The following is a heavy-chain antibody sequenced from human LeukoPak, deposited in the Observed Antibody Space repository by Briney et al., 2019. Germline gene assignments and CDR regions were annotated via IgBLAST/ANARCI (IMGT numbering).Heavy chain of an antibody. D-gene: IGHD3-22*01. J-gene: IGHJ4*02. CDR1: GFTFSSYE. Sequence: EGSLRLSCAASGFTFSSYEMNWVRQAPGKGLEWVSYISSSGTTIYYADSVKGRFTISRDNARNSLYLQMNSLRAEDTAVYYCARDTYYNDSSGYYVYYFDYWGQGTLVTVSS. CDR2: ISSSGTTI. CDR3: ARDTYYNDSSGYYVYYFDY. V-gene: IGHV3-48*03.